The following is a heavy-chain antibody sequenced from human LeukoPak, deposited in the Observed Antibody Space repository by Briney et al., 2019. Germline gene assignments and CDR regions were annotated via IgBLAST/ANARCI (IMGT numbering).Heavy chain of an antibody. D-gene: IGHD6-19*01. J-gene: IGHJ6*03. CDR1: GGSISSSNW. Sequence: LSLTCAVSGGSISSSNWWSWVRQAPGKGLEWVSYISSSGSTIYYADSVKGRFTISRDNAKNSLYLQMNSLRAEDTAVYYCARDRSVAGYYYYYMDVWGKGTTVTVSS. CDR3: ARDRSVAGYYYYYMDV. V-gene: IGHV3-11*04. CDR2: ISSSGSTI.